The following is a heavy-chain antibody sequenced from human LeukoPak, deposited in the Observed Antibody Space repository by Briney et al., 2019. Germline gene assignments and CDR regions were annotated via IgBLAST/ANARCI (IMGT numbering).Heavy chain of an antibody. D-gene: IGHD1-1*01. Sequence: GGSLRLSCAASGFPFTSGFTFSDYYMSWIRQAPGKGLEWVSYISSTSTYTNYADSVKGRFTISRDNANNSVYLQMNSLRADDTAIYYCARGGVRLNDGLYYFDYWGQGTLVTVSS. J-gene: IGHJ4*02. CDR2: ISSTSTYT. CDR1: GFPFTSGFTFSDYY. CDR3: ARGGVRLNDGLYYFDY. V-gene: IGHV3-11*06.